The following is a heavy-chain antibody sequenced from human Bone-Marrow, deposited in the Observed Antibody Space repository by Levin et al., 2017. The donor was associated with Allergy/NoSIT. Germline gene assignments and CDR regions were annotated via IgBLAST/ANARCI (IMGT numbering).Heavy chain of an antibody. CDR2: INANGGDT. J-gene: IGHJ6*02. D-gene: IGHD4-23*01. CDR1: GYTFTNYY. Sequence: GESLKISCKASGYTFTNYYMHWVRQAPGQGLEWMGLINANGGDTRYAQKFQARVTLSRDTSTSTVYMDLTSLRSEDTAIYYCAKGPQYQLLYYYYPMDVWGQGTTVTVSS. V-gene: IGHV1-46*01. CDR3: AKGPQYQLLYYYYPMDV.